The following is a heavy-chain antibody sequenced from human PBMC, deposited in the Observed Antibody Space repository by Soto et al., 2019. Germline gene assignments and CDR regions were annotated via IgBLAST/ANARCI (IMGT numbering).Heavy chain of an antibody. J-gene: IGHJ3*02. D-gene: IGHD2-2*01. CDR3: AKDRSSSTIDAFDI. V-gene: IGHV3-23*01. CDR2: ISGSGGRT. CDR1: GLTFSSYA. Sequence: EVQLLESGGGLVQPGGSLRLSCAASGLTFSSYAMNWVRQAPGKGLECVSAISGSGGRTYYGDSVKGRFTISRDNSKNTLYLQMHSLRAEDTAVYYCAKDRSSSTIDAFDIWGQGTMVTVSS.